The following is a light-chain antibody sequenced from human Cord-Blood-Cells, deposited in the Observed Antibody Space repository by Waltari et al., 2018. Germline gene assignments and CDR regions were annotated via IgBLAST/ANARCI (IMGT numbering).Light chain of an antibody. CDR1: SSDVGGYNS. V-gene: IGLV2-11*01. CDR2: DVS. Sequence: QSALTQPRSVSGSPGQLVTISCTGTSSDVGGYNSVSWYQQHPGKAPKLMIYDVSKRPSGVPDRFSGSKSGNTASLTISGLQAEDEADYYCCSYAGSYTVVFGGGTKLTVL. CDR3: CSYAGSYTVV. J-gene: IGLJ2*01.